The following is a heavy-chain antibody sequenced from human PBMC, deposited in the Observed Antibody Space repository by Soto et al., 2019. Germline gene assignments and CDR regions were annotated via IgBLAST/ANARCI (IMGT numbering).Heavy chain of an antibody. V-gene: IGHV4-34*01. J-gene: IGHJ6*02. CDR2: INHSGST. D-gene: IGHD3-10*01. CDR3: ARVRGRVRGVIPYYGMDV. CDR1: GGSFSGYY. Sequence: SETLSLTCAVYGGSFSGYYWSWIRQPPGKGLEWIGEINHSGSTNYNPSLKSRVTISVDTSKNQFSLKLSSVTAADTAVYYCARVRGRVRGVIPYYGMDVWGQGTTVTVSS.